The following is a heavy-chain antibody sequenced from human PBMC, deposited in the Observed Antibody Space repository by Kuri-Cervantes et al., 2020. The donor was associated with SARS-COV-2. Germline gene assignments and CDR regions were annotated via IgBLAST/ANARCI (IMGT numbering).Heavy chain of an antibody. CDR2: IIPIFGTA. D-gene: IGHD6-13*01. CDR3: ARHQGGSSSRLWYAFDI. V-gene: IGHV1-69*13. J-gene: IGHJ3*02. CDR1: GYTFTSYA. Sequence: SVTVSCKASGYTFTSYAMHWVRQAPGQGLAWMGGIIPIFGTANYAQKFQGRVTITADESTSTAYMELSSLRSEDTAVYYCARHQGGSSSRLWYAFDIWGQGTMVTVSS.